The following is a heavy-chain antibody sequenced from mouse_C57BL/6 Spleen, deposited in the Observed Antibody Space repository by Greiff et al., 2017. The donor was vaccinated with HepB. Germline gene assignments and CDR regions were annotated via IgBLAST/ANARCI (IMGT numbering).Heavy chain of an antibody. CDR3: ARDEGLRGYYAMDY. J-gene: IGHJ4*01. CDR2: INYDGSST. Sequence: EVKVVESEGGLVQPGSSMKLSCTASGFTFSDYYMAWVRQVPEKGLEWVANINYDGSSTYYLDSLKSRFIISRDNAKNILYLQMSSLKSEDTATYYCARDEGLRGYYAMDYWGQGTSVTVSS. V-gene: IGHV5-16*01. D-gene: IGHD2-4*01. CDR1: GFTFSDYY.